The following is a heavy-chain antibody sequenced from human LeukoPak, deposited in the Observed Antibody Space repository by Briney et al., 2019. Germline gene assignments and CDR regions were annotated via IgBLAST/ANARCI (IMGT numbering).Heavy chain of an antibody. D-gene: IGHD6-19*01. CDR1: GFTFSSYS. V-gene: IGHV3-21*01. J-gene: IGHJ5*02. CDR2: ISSSSSYI. CDR3: ARDPRQYSSGWYFWFDP. Sequence: GGSLRLSCAASGFTFSSYSMNWVRQAPGKGLEWVSSISSSSSYIYYADSVKGRFTISRDNAKNSLYLQMNSLRAEDTAVYYCARDPRQYSSGWYFWFDPWGQGTLVTVSS.